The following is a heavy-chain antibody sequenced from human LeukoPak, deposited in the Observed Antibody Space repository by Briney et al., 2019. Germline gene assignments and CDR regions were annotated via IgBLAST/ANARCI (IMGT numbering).Heavy chain of an antibody. CDR1: GFTFSSYG. D-gene: IGHD4-23*01. Sequence: GRSLRLSCAASGFTFSSYGMHWVRQAPGKELEWVAVISYDGSNEYYADSVKGRFTISRDNSKNTLYLQMNSLRAEDTAVYYCAKDLGGYGGNSVLGAFDIWGQGTMVTVSS. V-gene: IGHV3-30*18. CDR3: AKDLGGYGGNSVLGAFDI. CDR2: ISYDGSNE. J-gene: IGHJ3*02.